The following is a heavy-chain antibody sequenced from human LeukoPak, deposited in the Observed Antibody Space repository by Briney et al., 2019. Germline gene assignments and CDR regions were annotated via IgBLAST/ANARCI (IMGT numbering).Heavy chain of an antibody. V-gene: IGHV4-4*07. CDR3: ARGSPRGAAGDWFDP. CDR1: GGSISSYY. CDR2: IYTSGST. J-gene: IGHJ5*02. Sequence: SETLSLTCTVSGGSISSYYWSWIRQPAGKGLEWIGRIYTSGSTNYNPSLKSRVTMSVDTSKNQFSLKLSSVTAADAAVYYCARGSPRGAAGDWFDPWGQGTLVTVSS. D-gene: IGHD6-13*01.